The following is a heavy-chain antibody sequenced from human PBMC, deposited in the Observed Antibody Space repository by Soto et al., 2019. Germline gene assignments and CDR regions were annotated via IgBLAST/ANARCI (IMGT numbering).Heavy chain of an antibody. CDR3: AKGRGADY. CDR2: ISYDGSNK. J-gene: IGHJ4*02. Sequence: QVQLVESGGGVVQPGRSLRLSCAASGFTFSSYGMHWVRQAPGKGLEWVAVISYDGSNKYYADSVKGRFTIYRDDSKNTLYLQMNSLRAEDTAVYYCAKGRGADYWGQGALVTVSS. D-gene: IGHD3-10*01. CDR1: GFTFSSYG. V-gene: IGHV3-30*18.